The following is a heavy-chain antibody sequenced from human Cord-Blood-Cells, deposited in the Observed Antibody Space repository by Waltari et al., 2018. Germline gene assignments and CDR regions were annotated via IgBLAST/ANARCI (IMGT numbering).Heavy chain of an antibody. V-gene: IGHV5-51*01. CDR1: GYSFPSYW. CDR2: IYPGDSDT. J-gene: IGHJ4*02. D-gene: IGHD3-3*01. CDR3: ARQYYDFWSGYYYFDY. Sequence: EVQLVQSGAAVKKPGESLKISWKGSGYSFPSYWIGWVLLMPGKGLEWMGIIYPGDSDTRYSPSFQGQVTISADKSISTAYLQWSSLKASDTAMYYCARQYYDFWSGYYYFDYWGQGTLVTVSS.